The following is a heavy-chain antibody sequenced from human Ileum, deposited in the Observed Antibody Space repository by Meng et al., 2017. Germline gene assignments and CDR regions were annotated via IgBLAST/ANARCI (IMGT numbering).Heavy chain of an antibody. J-gene: IGHJ4*02. CDR1: GGSFSGYY. Sequence: QVKLQRWGAGLLTPLETLSLSCAVYGGSFSGYYWSWIRQPPGKGLEWIGEINHSGSTNYNPSLKSRVTISVDTSKNQFSLKLSSVTAADTAVYYCARGWYYDYVWGSYRDHMFDYWGQGTLVTASS. CDR2: INHSGST. V-gene: IGHV4-34*01. CDR3: ARGWYYDYVWGSYRDHMFDY. D-gene: IGHD3-16*02.